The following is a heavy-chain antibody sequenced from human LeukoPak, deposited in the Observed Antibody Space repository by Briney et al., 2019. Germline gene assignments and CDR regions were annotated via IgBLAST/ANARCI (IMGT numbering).Heavy chain of an antibody. CDR3: ARYTTAGYSSGWCGPSFDY. V-gene: IGHV3-23*01. CDR2: ISGSGSST. CDR1: GFTFSTYA. D-gene: IGHD6-19*01. Sequence: GGSLRLSCAASGFTFSTYAMTWVRQAPGQGLEWVSSISGSGSSTYYADSVKGRFTISRDNAKNSLYLQMNSLRAEDTAVYYCARYTTAGYSSGWCGPSFDYWGQGTLVTVSS. J-gene: IGHJ4*02.